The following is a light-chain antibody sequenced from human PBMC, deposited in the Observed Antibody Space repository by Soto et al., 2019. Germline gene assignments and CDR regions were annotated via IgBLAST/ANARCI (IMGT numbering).Light chain of an antibody. Sequence: DIQMTQSPSSLSASVGDRVTITCRASQSISSYLNWYQQNPGKAPKLLIYAASSLQSGVPSRFSGSGSGTDFTLTISSLQPEDFAAYYCQQSYSTPLTFCGGTKVEIK. V-gene: IGKV1-39*01. CDR1: QSISSY. CDR3: QQSYSTPLT. J-gene: IGKJ4*01. CDR2: AAS.